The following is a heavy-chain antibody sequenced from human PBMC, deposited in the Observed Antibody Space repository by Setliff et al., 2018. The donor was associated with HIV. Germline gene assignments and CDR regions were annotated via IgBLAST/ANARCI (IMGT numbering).Heavy chain of an antibody. V-gene: IGHV4-59*12. J-gene: IGHJ6*01. D-gene: IGHD3-10*01. CDR1: GGSISTYF. CDR2: IYYTGST. CDR3: ARDNSYYYGSGSHYWYGMDV. Sequence: SETLSLTCTVSGGSISTYFWSWVRQTPGKGLEWIGYIYYTGSTNYNPSLKSRVTMSIDTSKNQFSLKLSSVTAADTAVYYCARDNSYYYGSGSHYWYGMDVWGQGTTVTVS.